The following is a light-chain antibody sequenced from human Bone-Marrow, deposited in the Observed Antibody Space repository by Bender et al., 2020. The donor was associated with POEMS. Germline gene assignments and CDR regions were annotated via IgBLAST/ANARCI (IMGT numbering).Light chain of an antibody. Sequence: QSVLTQPPSVSGAPGQRVTISCTGSSSNIGAGYDVHWYQHLPGTAPKLLIYVTNNRPSGVPDRLPGSKSGTSASLAITGLQAEDEADYYCQSYDSSLRASVFGGGTKLTVL. CDR3: QSYDSSLRASV. V-gene: IGLV1-40*01. CDR2: VTN. CDR1: SSNIGAGYD. J-gene: IGLJ2*01.